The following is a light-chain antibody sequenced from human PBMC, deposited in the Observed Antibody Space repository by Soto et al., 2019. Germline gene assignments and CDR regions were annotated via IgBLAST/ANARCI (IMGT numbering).Light chain of an antibody. J-gene: IGKJ5*01. V-gene: IGKV1-33*01. CDR2: DAS. CDR3: QQYDDLPS. Sequence: DIQLTQSPPTLSASVGYRFTITCQASQDISRYLNWYQQKPGKAPNLLICDASNLEPGVPSRFSGSGSGTDFTLTISSLQPEDFATYYCQQYDDLPSFGQGTRLEIK. CDR1: QDISRY.